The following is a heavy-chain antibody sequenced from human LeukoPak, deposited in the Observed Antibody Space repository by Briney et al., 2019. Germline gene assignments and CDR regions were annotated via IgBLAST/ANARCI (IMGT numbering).Heavy chain of an antibody. CDR2: INPNSGGT. J-gene: IGHJ4*02. CDR1: GCTFTSYG. CDR3: ARDSYSGTATAY. Sequence: ASVKVSCKASGCTFTSYGISWVRQAPGQGLEWMGWINPNSGGTNYAQKFQGRVTMTRDTSISTAYMELSRLRSDDTAVYYCARDSYSGTATAYWGQGTLVTVSS. D-gene: IGHD1-26*01. V-gene: IGHV1-2*02.